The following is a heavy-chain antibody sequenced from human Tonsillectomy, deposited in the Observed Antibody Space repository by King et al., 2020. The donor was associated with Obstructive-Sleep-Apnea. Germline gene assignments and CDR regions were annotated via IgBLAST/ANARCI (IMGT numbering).Heavy chain of an antibody. J-gene: IGHJ4*02. V-gene: IGHV3-23*04. CDR2: ITSSGDAA. Sequence: VQLVESGGGLVQPGGSLRLSCAASGFTFRDYAMTWVRQAPGKGLEWVAAITSSGDAAYYADSVKGRFTISRDSSKNTLYLYMSRLRAEDTAVYYCARPPWDYFLDFWGQGTLVTVSS. CDR3: ARPPWDYFLDF. CDR1: GFTFRDYA. D-gene: IGHD1-7*01.